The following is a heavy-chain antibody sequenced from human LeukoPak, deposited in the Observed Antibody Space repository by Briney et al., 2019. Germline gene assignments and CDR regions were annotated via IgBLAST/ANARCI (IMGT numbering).Heavy chain of an antibody. CDR3: ARETHYYYGSGSYYKNWFDP. J-gene: IGHJ5*02. V-gene: IGHV4-4*07. CDR2: IYTSGST. Sequence: PSETLPLTCTVSGGSISSYYWSWIRQPAGKGLEWIGRIYTSGSTNYNPSLKSRVTMSVDTSKNQFSLKLSSVTAADTAVYYCARETHYYYGSGSYYKNWFDPWGQGTLVTVSS. CDR1: GGSISSYY. D-gene: IGHD3-10*01.